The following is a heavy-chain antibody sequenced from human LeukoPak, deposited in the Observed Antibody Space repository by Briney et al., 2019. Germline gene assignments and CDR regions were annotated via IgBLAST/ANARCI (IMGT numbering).Heavy chain of an antibody. CDR2: ISAYNGNT. J-gene: IGHJ4*02. CDR1: GYTFTSYG. D-gene: IGHD3-22*01. CDR3: ARDGGGVYYYDSSGYVSFDY. V-gene: IGHV1-18*01. Sequence: ASVKVSCKASGYTFTSYGISWVRQGPGQGLERMGWISAYNGNTNYAQKLQGGVTMTTDTSTSTAYMEQRSLRSDDTAVYYCARDGGGVYYYDSSGYVSFDYWGQGTLVTVSS.